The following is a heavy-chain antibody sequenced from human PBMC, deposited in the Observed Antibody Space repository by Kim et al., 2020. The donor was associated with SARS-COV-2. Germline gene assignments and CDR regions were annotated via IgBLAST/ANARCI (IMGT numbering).Heavy chain of an antibody. J-gene: IGHJ4*02. CDR3: ARGWGYCSSTSCYFDY. V-gene: IGHV4-34*01. CDR2: INHSGST. D-gene: IGHD2-2*01. Sequence: SETLSLTCAVYGGSFSGYYWSWIRQPPGKGLEWIGEINHSGSTNYNPSLKSRVTISVDTSKNQFSLKLSSVTAADTAVYYCARGWGYCSSTSCYFDYWGQGTLVTVSS. CDR1: GGSFSGYY.